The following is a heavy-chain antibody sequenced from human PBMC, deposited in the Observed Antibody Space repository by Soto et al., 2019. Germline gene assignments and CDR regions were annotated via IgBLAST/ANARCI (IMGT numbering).Heavy chain of an antibody. CDR2: ITTSSSRNI. CDR3: ARDDPIFGAIPRMDI. Sequence: EVQLVESGGGLVKPGGSLRLSCSASGFPFSSYTMYWVRQPPGKGLEWVSSITTSSSRNIFYADSLKGRFTISRDNANNILYLQMNNLRVEDTAVYYCARDDPIFGAIPRMDIWGQGTTVTVSS. D-gene: IGHD3-3*01. J-gene: IGHJ6*02. V-gene: IGHV3-21*02. CDR1: GFPFSSYT.